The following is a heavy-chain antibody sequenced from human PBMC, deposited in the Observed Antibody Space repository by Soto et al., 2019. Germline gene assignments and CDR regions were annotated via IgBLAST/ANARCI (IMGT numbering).Heavy chain of an antibody. D-gene: IGHD2-2*01. Sequence: GESLKISCKGSGYTFTSYDIYWVRQATGQGLEWMGWMNPNTGNSGYAQKFQGRVTITADESTSTAYMELSSLRSEDTAVYYCANSPFVPAAKGYYGMDVWGQGTTVTVSS. J-gene: IGHJ6*02. CDR3: ANSPFVPAAKGYYGMDV. CDR2: MNPNTGNS. V-gene: IGHV1-8*01. CDR1: GYTFTSYD.